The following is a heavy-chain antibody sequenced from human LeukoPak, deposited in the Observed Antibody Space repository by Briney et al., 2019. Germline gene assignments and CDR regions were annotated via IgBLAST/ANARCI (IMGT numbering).Heavy chain of an antibody. CDR2: INPNSGGT. CDR3: ARSNNCTCSVVSIYYGMDF. CDR1: GYTFTGYY. V-gene: IGHV1-2*02. J-gene: IGHJ6*02. Sequence: ASVKVSCKASGYTFTGYYMHWVRQAPGQGLEWMGWINPNSGGTNYAQKFQGRVTMTRDTSISTVYMELTRLKSDDTAVYYCARSNNCTCSVVSIYYGMDFWGQGTTVTVSS. D-gene: IGHD1-1*01.